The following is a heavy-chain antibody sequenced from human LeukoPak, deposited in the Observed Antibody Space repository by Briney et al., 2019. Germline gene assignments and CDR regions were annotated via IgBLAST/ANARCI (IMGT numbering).Heavy chain of an antibody. Sequence: GGSLRLSCAASGLTFSNYAMSWVRQAPGKGLEWVSAISGSGGGTYYADSVKGRFTISRDNSKNTLYLQMNSLRAEDTAVYYCTKGLNYGDYDNWGQGTLVTVSS. CDR2: ISGSGGGT. V-gene: IGHV3-23*01. CDR1: GLTFSNYA. CDR3: TKGLNYGDYDN. D-gene: IGHD4-17*01. J-gene: IGHJ4*02.